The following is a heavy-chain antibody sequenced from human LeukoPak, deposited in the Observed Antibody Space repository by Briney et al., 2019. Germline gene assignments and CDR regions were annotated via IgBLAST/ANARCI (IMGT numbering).Heavy chain of an antibody. D-gene: IGHD6-13*01. CDR3: ARLKQQLVTFDY. J-gene: IGHJ4*02. V-gene: IGHV3-23*01. CDR2: ISGSGGST. CDR1: GFTFSSYA. Sequence: GGSLRLSCGASGFTFSSYAMSWVRQAPGKGLEWVSAISGSGGSTYYADSVKGRFTISRDNARNSLYLQMNSLRAEDTAVYYCARLKQQLVTFDYWGQGTLVTVSS.